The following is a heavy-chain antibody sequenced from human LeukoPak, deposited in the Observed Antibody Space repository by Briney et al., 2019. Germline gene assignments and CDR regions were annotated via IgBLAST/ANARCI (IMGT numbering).Heavy chain of an antibody. J-gene: IGHJ4*02. CDR1: GFTFRSYG. CDR3: AKERLLYTGFFDY. D-gene: IGHD3-3*01. Sequence: GGPLRLSCAAPGFTFRSYGMHWFRQAPGKGLEGVAFIRYDGSNKYYADSVKGRFTISRDNSKNTLYLQMNSLRAEDTAVYYCAKERLLYTGFFDYWGQGTLVTVSS. V-gene: IGHV3-30*02. CDR2: IRYDGSNK.